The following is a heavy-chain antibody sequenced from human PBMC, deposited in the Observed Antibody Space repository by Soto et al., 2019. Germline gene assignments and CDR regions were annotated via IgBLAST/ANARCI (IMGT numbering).Heavy chain of an antibody. CDR2: IYYTGST. Sequence: PSETLSLTCTVSGGSVNSDSYYWSWIRQPPGRGLEWIGYIYYTGSTNYNPSLKSRVTISVDTSRNQFSLKLSSVTAADTAVYYCARASPYGDYALDYWGQGTLVTVSS. CDR1: GGSVNSDSYY. D-gene: IGHD4-17*01. CDR3: ARASPYGDYALDY. V-gene: IGHV4-61*01. J-gene: IGHJ4*02.